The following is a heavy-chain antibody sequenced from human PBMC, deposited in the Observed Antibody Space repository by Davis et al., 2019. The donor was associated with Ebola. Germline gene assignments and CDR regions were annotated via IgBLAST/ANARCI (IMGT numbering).Heavy chain of an antibody. CDR2: ISLSGRT. CDR1: GDSISHYF. CDR3: ATSKGDFYGMDV. V-gene: IGHV4-59*04. Sequence: SETLSLTCTVSGDSISHYFWSWIRQPPGKGLEWIGYISLSGRTYYNPSLESRVTMSVDRSENQFSLILTSVTAADTAVYYCATSKGDFYGMDVWGQGTTVTVSS. J-gene: IGHJ6*02.